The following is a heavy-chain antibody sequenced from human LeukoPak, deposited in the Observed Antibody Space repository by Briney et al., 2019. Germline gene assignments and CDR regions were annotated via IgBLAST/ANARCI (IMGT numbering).Heavy chain of an antibody. J-gene: IGHJ6*03. CDR3: AREGVCGGDCYPYYYYYYMDV. CDR2: ISSSGSTI. V-gene: IGHV3-48*04. CDR1: GFTYSSYS. Sequence: QSGGSLRLSCAASGFTYSSYSMNWVRQAPGKGLEWVSYISSSGSTIYYADSVKGRFTISRDNAKNSLYLQMNSLRAEDTAVYYCAREGVCGGDCYPYYYYYYMDVWGKGTAVTISS. D-gene: IGHD2-21*02.